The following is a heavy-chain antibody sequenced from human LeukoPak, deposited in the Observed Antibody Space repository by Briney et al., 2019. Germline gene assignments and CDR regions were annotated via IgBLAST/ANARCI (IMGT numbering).Heavy chain of an antibody. CDR2: IWYDGSNK. CDR3: AKDLAAAGSYFDY. D-gene: IGHD6-13*01. J-gene: IGHJ4*02. V-gene: IGHV3-33*06. CDR1: GFTFSSYG. Sequence: GGSLRLSCAASGFTFSSYGMHWVRQAPGKGLEWVAVIWYDGSNKYYADSVKGRFTISRDNSKNTLYLQMNSLRAEDTAVSYCAKDLAAAGSYFDYWGEGTLVTVSS.